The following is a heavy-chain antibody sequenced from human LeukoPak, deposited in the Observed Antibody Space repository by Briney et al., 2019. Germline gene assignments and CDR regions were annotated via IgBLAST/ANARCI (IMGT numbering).Heavy chain of an antibody. Sequence: GGSLRLSCAASGFRLNSHGMHWVRQAPGKGLEWVAFIRFDETDKYYIDSVKGRFSISRDNSKNTLFLQMNSLRTEDTALYYCARDQGGYSYGAFDYWGQGTLVTVSP. CDR2: IRFDETDK. D-gene: IGHD5-18*01. CDR3: ARDQGGYSYGAFDY. J-gene: IGHJ4*02. V-gene: IGHV3-30*02. CDR1: GFRLNSHG.